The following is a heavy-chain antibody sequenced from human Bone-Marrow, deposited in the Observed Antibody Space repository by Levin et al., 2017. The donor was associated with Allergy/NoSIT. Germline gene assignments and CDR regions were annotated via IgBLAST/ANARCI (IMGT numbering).Heavy chain of an antibody. CDR3: ARGSGPDVWSGYLNNWFDP. D-gene: IGHD3-3*01. Sequence: SETLSLTCTVSGGSFGSNYWNWIRQPPGKGLEWIGYVYYTGFTSYNPSLESRVTISVDTSKNQFSLRLDSLAAADTAIYFCARGSGPDVWSGYLNNWFDPWGQGTLVTVSS. CDR1: GGSFGSNY. CDR2: VYYTGFT. V-gene: IGHV4-59*01. J-gene: IGHJ5*02.